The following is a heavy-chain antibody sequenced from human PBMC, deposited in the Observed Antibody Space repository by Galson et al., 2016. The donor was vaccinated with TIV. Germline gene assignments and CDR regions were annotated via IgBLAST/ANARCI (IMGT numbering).Heavy chain of an antibody. D-gene: IGHD4-17*01. J-gene: IGHJ4*02. CDR1: GSSFTTYW. CDR3: ARQTTRSFDS. CDR2: IFPDDSET. V-gene: IGHV5-51*01. Sequence: QSGADVKKPGESLKISCKASGSSFTTYWIAWVRQMPGKGLEWMGIIFPDDSETAYSPSFEGQVTISVDKSLNVAYVQWNSLRTSDTAMYYCARQTTRSFDSWGQGTLVTVSS.